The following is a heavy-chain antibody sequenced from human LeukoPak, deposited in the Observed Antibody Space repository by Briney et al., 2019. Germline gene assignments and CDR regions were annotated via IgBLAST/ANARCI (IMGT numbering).Heavy chain of an antibody. V-gene: IGHV3-7*01. Sequence: GALRLSCATSGFTFSSYWMSWVRQAPGKGLEWVANIKQDGSEKDYVDSVKGRLTISRDNPKNSLFLQMNSLRAEDTAVYYCARYCGGDCYGMDVWGQGTTVTVSS. CDR1: GFTFSSYW. D-gene: IGHD2-21*02. CDR3: ARYCGGDCYGMDV. J-gene: IGHJ6*02. CDR2: IKQDGSEK.